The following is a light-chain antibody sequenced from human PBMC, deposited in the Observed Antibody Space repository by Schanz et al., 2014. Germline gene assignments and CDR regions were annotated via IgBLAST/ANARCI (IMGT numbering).Light chain of an antibody. J-gene: IGLJ3*02. CDR3: QSYDSSLSGFFWV. CDR1: SSDVGGYNY. CDR2: DVS. V-gene: IGLV2-11*01. Sequence: QSALTQPRSVSGSPGQSVTISCTGTSSDVGGYNYVSWYQLHPGKAPKLMIYDVSKRPSGVPDRFSGSKSGNTASLTISGLQAEDEADYYCQSYDSSLSGFFWVFGGGTKLTVL.